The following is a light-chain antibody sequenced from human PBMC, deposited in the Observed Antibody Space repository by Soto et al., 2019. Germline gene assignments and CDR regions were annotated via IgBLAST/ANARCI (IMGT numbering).Light chain of an antibody. CDR3: QQYNTHSGT. CDR1: HTVNAW. CDR2: DSS. Sequence: DIQMTQSPSTLSASLGDRITITCRASHTVNAWLAWYQHKPGKAPQPLIYDSSILESGVPARFSGIGSGTEFILTISSLQPDDVGTYYCQQYNTHSGTFGHGTKVEIK. J-gene: IGKJ1*01. V-gene: IGKV1-5*01.